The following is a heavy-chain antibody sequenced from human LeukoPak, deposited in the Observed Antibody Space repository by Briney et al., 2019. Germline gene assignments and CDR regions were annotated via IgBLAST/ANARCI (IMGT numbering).Heavy chain of an antibody. D-gene: IGHD3-10*01. J-gene: IGHJ5*02. CDR2: ISYTGST. V-gene: IGHV4-59*01. CDR3: ARDDYRGVTNFDP. CDR1: GGSISPYF. Sequence: SETLSLTCTVSGGSISPYFWSWTRQPPGKGLEWIGYISYTGSTNYNPSLKSRVTISVDTSKNQFSLQLTSVIAADTAVYYCARDDYRGVTNFDPWGQGTLVTVSS.